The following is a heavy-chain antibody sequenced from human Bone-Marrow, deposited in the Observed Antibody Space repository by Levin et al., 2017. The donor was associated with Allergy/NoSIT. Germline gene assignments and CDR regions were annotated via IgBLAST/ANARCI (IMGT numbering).Heavy chain of an antibody. CDR1: GFTFSGYW. CDR2: INRDGGDG. CDR3: ARNGAWSFAF. J-gene: IGHJ4*02. Sequence: GESLKISCASSGFTFSGYWMAWVRQAPGKGLEWVANINRDGGDGYYVDSVKGRFTISRDNARNSLDLQMNSLRVEDTAVYYCARNGAWSFAFWGQGTLVTVSS. V-gene: IGHV3-7*02. D-gene: IGHD2-8*01.